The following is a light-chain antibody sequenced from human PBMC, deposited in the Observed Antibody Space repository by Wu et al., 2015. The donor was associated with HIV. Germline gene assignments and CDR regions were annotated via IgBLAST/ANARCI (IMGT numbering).Light chain of an antibody. CDR1: QGISNY. J-gene: IGKJ1*01. V-gene: IGKV1-27*01. CDR2: AAS. CDR3: QKYKHSPPGP. Sequence: DIQMTQSPSSLSASVGDRVTITCRASQGISNYLAWYQQKPGKVPKLLIYAASTSQSGVPSRFSGSGSGTDFTLTISSLQPEDVATYYCQKYKHSPPGPFGQGTKVEIK.